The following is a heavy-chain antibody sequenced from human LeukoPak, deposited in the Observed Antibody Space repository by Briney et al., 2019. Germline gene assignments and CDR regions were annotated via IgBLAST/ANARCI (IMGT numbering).Heavy chain of an antibody. CDR2: INPKSGGR. V-gene: IGHV1-2*02. D-gene: IGHD2-2*01. Sequence: ASVKVSCKASGYTFTDYYMHWVRQAPGQGLEWMGWINPKSGGRSYAQKFQGRVTMTRDTSISTAYMELSRLRSDDTAVYYCATGERLVPAAMWFDYWGQGTLVTVSS. J-gene: IGHJ4*02. CDR3: ATGERLVPAAMWFDY. CDR1: GYTFTDYY.